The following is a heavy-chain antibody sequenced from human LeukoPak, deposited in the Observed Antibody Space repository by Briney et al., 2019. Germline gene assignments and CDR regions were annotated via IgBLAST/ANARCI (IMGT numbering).Heavy chain of an antibody. CDR2: TNHSGST. Sequence: SETLSLTCAVYGGSFSGYYWSWIRQPPGKGLEWIGETNHSGSTNYNPSLKSRVTISVDTSKNQFSLKLSSVTAADTAVYYCARGRGYSYGYWVDYWGQGTLVTVSS. J-gene: IGHJ4*02. D-gene: IGHD5-18*01. CDR1: GGSFSGYY. V-gene: IGHV4-34*01. CDR3: ARGRGYSYGYWVDY.